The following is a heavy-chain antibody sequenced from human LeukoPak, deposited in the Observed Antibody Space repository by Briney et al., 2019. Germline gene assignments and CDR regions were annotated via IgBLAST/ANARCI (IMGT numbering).Heavy chain of an antibody. D-gene: IGHD3-22*01. CDR3: ARDRAQTYYDSSGGFDP. CDR1: GFSLSTSGVG. J-gene: IGHJ5*02. V-gene: IGHV2-5*02. Sequence: ESGPTLVKPIQTLTLTCTFSGFSLSTSGVGVGWIRQPPGKALEWLALIYWDDDKRYSPSLKSRLTITKDTSKNQVVLTMTNMDPGDTATYYCARDRAQTYYDSSGGFDPWGQGTLVTVSS. CDR2: IYWDDDK.